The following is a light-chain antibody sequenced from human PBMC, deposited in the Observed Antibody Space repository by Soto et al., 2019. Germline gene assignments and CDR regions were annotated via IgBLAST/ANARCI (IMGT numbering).Light chain of an antibody. J-gene: IGKJ3*01. Sequence: DIQMTQSPSSLSASVGDRVTITCRASQGITKYLAWYHQKPGKVPNLLIYTASTLQSGVPSRFSGSGYGTDFTLTISSLQPEDVATYYCQKYNSAPYTFGPGTKVDIK. V-gene: IGKV1-27*01. CDR3: QKYNSAPYT. CDR2: TAS. CDR1: QGITKY.